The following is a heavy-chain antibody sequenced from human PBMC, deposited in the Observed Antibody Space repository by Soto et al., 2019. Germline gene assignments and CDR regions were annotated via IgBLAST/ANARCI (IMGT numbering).Heavy chain of an antibody. CDR3: ARDCVYFDS. CDR2: IYYSVST. D-gene: IGHD2-21*01. V-gene: IGHV4-61*01. CDR1: CGSVSSGIYY. J-gene: IGHJ4*02. Sequence: SETLSRTCTVSCGSVSSGIYYWSWIRQPPGKGLESIGYIYYSVSTNYNPSLKSRVSISMDTSKNQFSLNLDSVTAADTAVYFCARDCVYFDSWGPGTMVTLSS.